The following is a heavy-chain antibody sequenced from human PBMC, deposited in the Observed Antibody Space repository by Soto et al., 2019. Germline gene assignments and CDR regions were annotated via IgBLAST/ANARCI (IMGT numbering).Heavy chain of an antibody. J-gene: IGHJ6*03. D-gene: IGHD3-3*01. CDR2: ISAYNGNT. Sequence: QVQLVQSGAEAKKPGASVKVSCKASGYTFTSYGISWVRQAPGQGLEWMGWISAYNGNTNYAQKLQGRVTMTTDTSPSTAYMELRSLRSDDTAVYYCARDQITIFGVFMWRYYYMYVGGKGTTVTVCS. CDR3: ARDQITIFGVFMWRYYYMYV. CDR1: GYTFTSYG. V-gene: IGHV1-18*01.